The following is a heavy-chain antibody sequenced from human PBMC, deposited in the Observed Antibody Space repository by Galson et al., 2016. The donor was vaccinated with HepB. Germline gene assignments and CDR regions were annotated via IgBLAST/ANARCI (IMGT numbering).Heavy chain of an antibody. V-gene: IGHV3-23*01. CDR2: ITGTGSNT. J-gene: IGHJ4*01. D-gene: IGHD2-15*01. Sequence: SLRLSCAASGFTFSNYAMNWVRQAPGKGLEWVSAITGTGSNTYHADSVKGRFTISRDNSKNTLFLQMSSLRAEDTAVFFCAKARAESCRGVRCYPFDSRGHGTLVTVSS. CDR3: AKARAESCRGVRCYPFDS. CDR1: GFTFSNYA.